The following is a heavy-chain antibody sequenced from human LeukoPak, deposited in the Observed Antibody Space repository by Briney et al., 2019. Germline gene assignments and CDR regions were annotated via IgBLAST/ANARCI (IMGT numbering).Heavy chain of an antibody. V-gene: IGHV1-18*04. CDR1: GYTFTSYG. CDR2: ISAYNGNT. J-gene: IGHJ4*02. D-gene: IGHD3-10*01. Sequence: GASVKVSCKASGYTFTSYGISWVRQAPGQGLEWMGWISAYNGNTNYAQKLQGRVTMTTDTSTSTAYMELRSLRSDDTAVYYCARGRSGWNYYGSGSYPLVDFDYWGQGTLVTVSS. CDR3: ARGRSGWNYYGSGSYPLVDFDY.